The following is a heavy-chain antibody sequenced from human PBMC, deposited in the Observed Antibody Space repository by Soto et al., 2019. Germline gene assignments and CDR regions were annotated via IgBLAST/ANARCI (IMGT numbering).Heavy chain of an antibody. J-gene: IGHJ4*02. Sequence: EVQLLESGGDLVQPGGSLRLSCTASGFTLTSYAMSWVRQTPGKGLEWVSAISGSGGSTYYADSVRGRFIISRDTSKNTLDLQMNTLGADDTAVYYCTKGSATSRPYFFDSWGQGALVTVSS. D-gene: IGHD1-26*01. CDR3: TKGSATSRPYFFDS. V-gene: IGHV3-23*01. CDR1: GFTLTSYA. CDR2: ISGSGGST.